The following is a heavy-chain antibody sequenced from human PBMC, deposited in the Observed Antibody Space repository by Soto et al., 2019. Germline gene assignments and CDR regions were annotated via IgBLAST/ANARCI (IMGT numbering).Heavy chain of an antibody. CDR3: AKGFLDYYYMDV. CDR1: GFTFSSYA. Sequence: GGSLRLSCAASGFTFSSYAMSWVRQAPGKGLEWVSAISGSGGSTYYADSVKGRFTISRDNSKNPLYLQMNSLRAEDTAVYYCAKGFLDYYYMDVWGKGTTVTVSS. CDR2: ISGSGGST. J-gene: IGHJ6*03. V-gene: IGHV3-23*01. D-gene: IGHD3-3*01.